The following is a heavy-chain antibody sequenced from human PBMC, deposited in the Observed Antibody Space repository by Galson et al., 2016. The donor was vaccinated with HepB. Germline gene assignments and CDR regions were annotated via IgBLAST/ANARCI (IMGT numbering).Heavy chain of an antibody. CDR3: ARSAYSGSYYGRDWFDP. CDR2: INPSGGST. J-gene: IGHJ5*02. CDR1: GYTFTSYY. V-gene: IGHV1-46*01. D-gene: IGHD1-26*01. Sequence: VKVSCKASGYTFTSYYMHWVRQAPGQGLEWMGIINPSGGSTSYAQKFQGRVTMTRDTSTSTVYMELSSLRSEDTAVYYCARSAYSGSYYGRDWFDPWGQGTLVTVSS.